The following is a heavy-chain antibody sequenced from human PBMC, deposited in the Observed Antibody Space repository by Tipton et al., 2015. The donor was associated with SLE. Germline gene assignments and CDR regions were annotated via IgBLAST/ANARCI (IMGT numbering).Heavy chain of an antibody. D-gene: IGHD6-19*01. V-gene: IGHV4-4*02. CDR2: IYHRGST. J-gene: IGHJ4*02. CDR1: GGSISSSNW. CDR3: ARERGWY. Sequence: TLSLTCAVSGGSISSSNWWSWVRQPPGKGLEWIGEIYHRGSTNYNPSLKSRVTISVDKPTNQFSLKLSSVTAADPAVYYCARERGWYWGQGTLVTVSS.